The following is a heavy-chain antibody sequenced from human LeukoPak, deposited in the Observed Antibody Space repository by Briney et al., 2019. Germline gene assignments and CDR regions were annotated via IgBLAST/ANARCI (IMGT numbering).Heavy chain of an antibody. D-gene: IGHD3-22*01. CDR2: INHSGST. V-gene: IGHV4-34*01. Sequence: SETLSLTCAVYGGSFSGYYWSWIRQPPGKGLEWIGEINHSGSTNYNPSLKSRVTISVVTSKSQFSLKLSSVTAADTAVYYCARGSAYYYDSSAKNWGQGTLVTVSS. CDR3: ARGSAYYYDSSAKN. J-gene: IGHJ4*02. CDR1: GGSFSGYY.